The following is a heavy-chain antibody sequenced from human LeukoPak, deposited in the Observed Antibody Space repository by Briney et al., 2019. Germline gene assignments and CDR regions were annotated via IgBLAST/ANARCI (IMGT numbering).Heavy chain of an antibody. CDR3: AREMVGLMWGAGLN. V-gene: IGHV1-69*04. J-gene: IGHJ4*02. Sequence: ASVKVSCKASGGTFSSYTISWVRQTPGQGLEWMGRIIPILGIANYAQKFQGRVTITADKSTSTAYMELSSLRSEDTAVYYCAREMVGLMWGAGLNWGQGTLVTVSS. D-gene: IGHD1-26*01. CDR1: GGTFSSYT. CDR2: IIPILGIA.